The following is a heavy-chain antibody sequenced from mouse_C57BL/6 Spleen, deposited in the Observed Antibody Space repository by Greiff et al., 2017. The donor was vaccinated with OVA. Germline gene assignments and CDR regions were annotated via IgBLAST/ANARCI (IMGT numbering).Heavy chain of an antibody. V-gene: IGHV5-12*01. J-gene: IGHJ1*03. Sequence: EVKLVESGGGLVQPGGSLKLSCAASGFTFSDYYMYWVRQTPEKRLEWVAYISNGGGSTYYPDTVKGRFTISRDNAKNTLYLQMSRLKSEDTAMYYCARHGDDYDADVWGTGTTVTVSS. CDR1: GFTFSDYY. CDR3: ARHGDDYDADV. CDR2: ISNGGGST. D-gene: IGHD2-4*01.